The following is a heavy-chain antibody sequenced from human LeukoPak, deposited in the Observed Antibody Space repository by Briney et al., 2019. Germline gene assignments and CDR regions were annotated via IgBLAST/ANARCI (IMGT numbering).Heavy chain of an antibody. D-gene: IGHD3-3*01. CDR2: FFLKGST. Sequence: SETLSLTCTVSGGSINRYYWSWIRQTPGKGLEWIGSFFLKGSTYYNPSLKSRVTISVDTSKNQFSLKVSSVTAADTAVYYCARGRRYDFWSGYPTPYYFDYWGQGTLVTVSS. J-gene: IGHJ4*02. CDR1: GGSINRYY. V-gene: IGHV4-59*12. CDR3: ARGRRYDFWSGYPTPYYFDY.